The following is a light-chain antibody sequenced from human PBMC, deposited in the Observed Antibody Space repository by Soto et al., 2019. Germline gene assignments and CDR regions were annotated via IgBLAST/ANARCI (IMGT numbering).Light chain of an antibody. CDR3: QESYSFLWGT. CDR1: QSINTY. CDR2: GAS. J-gene: IGKJ1*01. Sequence: IQMTQSPSSLSASVGDRVTLTCQTSQSINTYLNWYQQKPGKAPKLLIYGASNLRSGVPLRFSGSGSGTDFTLTISSLEPEDFATYYCQESYSFLWGTCGQGTKVDIK. V-gene: IGKV1-39*01.